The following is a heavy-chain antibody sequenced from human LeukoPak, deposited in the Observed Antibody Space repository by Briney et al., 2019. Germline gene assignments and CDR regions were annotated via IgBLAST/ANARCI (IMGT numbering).Heavy chain of an antibody. Sequence: GRSLRLSCTASGFTFGDYAMSWVRQAPGKGLEWVGFIRSKAYGGTTEYAASVKGRFTISRDDSKSIAYLQMNSLKTEDTAVYYCTRDQAAAGTPLGWGQGTLVTVSS. CDR1: GFTFGDYA. CDR3: TRDQAAAGTPLG. CDR2: IRSKAYGGTT. J-gene: IGHJ4*02. V-gene: IGHV3-49*04. D-gene: IGHD6-13*01.